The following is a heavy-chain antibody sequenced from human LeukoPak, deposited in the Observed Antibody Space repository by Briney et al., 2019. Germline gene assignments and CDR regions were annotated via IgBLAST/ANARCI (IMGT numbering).Heavy chain of an antibody. V-gene: IGHV4-59*08. CDR2: IYYSGST. CDR1: GGSISTYY. J-gene: IGHJ4*02. CDR3: ARSYDTRGYQSRGFDY. Sequence: SETLSLTCTVSGGSISTYYWSWIRQPPGKGLEWIGYIYYSGSTNYNPSLKSRVTISVDTSKNQLSLKLNSVTAADSAVYYCARSYDTRGYQSRGFDYWGQGTLVSVSS. D-gene: IGHD3-22*01.